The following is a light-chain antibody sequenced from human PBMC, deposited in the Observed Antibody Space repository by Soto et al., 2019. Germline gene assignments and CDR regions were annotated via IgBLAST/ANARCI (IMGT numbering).Light chain of an antibody. Sequence: QSVLTQPPSVSGAPGQRVTISCTGTRFNIGATYDVHWYQQLPGTAPKLLIYVNTNRPSGVPDRFSGSKSGTSASLAITGLQPEDEADYYCQSFYGTLNAWVFGGGTKLTVL. J-gene: IGLJ3*02. CDR1: RFNIGATYD. CDR2: VNT. V-gene: IGLV1-40*01. CDR3: QSFYGTLNAWV.